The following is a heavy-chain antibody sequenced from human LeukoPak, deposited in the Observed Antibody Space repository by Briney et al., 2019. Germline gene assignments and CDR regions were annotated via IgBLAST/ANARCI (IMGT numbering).Heavy chain of an antibody. V-gene: IGHV3-23*01. J-gene: IGHJ4*02. CDR3: AKDRANSIFDY. CDR1: GFTFSSYV. D-gene: IGHD4/OR15-4a*01. CDR2: ISGSGGST. Sequence: TGGSLRLSCAASGFTFSSYVMSWVRQAPGKGLEWVTAISGSGGSTYYADSVKGRFTISRDNSKDTLYLQMNSLRAEDTAVYYCAKDRANSIFDYWGQGTLVTVSS.